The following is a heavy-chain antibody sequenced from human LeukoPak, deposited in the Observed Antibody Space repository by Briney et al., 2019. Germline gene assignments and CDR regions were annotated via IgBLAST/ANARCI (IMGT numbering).Heavy chain of an antibody. V-gene: IGHV4-59*01. Sequence: SETLSLTCTVSGGSISSYYWSWIRQPPGKGLEWIGYIYYSGSTNYNPSLKSRVTISVDTSKNQFSLKLRSVTAADTAVYYCARGMRGFPVVFGFWGQGTLVTVSS. CDR1: GGSISSYY. CDR2: IYYSGST. J-gene: IGHJ4*02. D-gene: IGHD4-23*01. CDR3: ARGMRGFPVVFGF.